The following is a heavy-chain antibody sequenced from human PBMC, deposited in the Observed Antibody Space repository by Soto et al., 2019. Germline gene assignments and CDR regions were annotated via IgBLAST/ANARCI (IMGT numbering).Heavy chain of an antibody. CDR1: GVSFNNNG. V-gene: IGHV1-69*01. D-gene: IGHD3-10*01. J-gene: IGHJ6*02. CDR2: VSPPFRTS. CDR3: ARVLYYGSGSYSPYGMDV. Sequence: QVQLVQSGAEVKKPGSSVKVSCKTSGVSFNNNGIGWVRQAPGHGLEWMGGVSPPFRTSNYARKFQGRISITADASTSTVNMELSSLTSEDSAQYYCARVLYYGSGSYSPYGMDVWGQGTTVPVSS.